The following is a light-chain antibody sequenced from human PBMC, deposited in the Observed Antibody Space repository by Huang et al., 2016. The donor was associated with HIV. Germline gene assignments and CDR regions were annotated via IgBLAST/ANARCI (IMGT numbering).Light chain of an antibody. CDR1: QGIGNS. CDR2: ATS. CDR3: QQYHSLPWT. V-gene: IGKV1-NL1*01. Sequence: DIQMTQSPSSLSASVGDRVTITCRASQGIGNSLAWYQQKPEKAPRLLLYATSTLESGVPSRFSGSGSGTHYTLTINSLQPEDIASCYCQQYHSLPWTFGQGTKVEIK. J-gene: IGKJ1*01.